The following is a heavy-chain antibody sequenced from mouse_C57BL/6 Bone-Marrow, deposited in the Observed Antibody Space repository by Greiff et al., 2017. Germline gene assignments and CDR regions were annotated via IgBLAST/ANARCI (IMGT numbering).Heavy chain of an antibody. D-gene: IGHD1-1*01. CDR3: ARDYYGSSYVGFAY. V-gene: IGHV1-66*01. CDR2: IYPGSGNT. Sequence: VQLQQSGPELVKPGASVKISCKASGYSFTSYYIHWVKQRPGQGLEWIGWIYPGSGNTKYNEKFKGKATLTADTSSSTAYLQLSSLTSEDSAVYYCARDYYGSSYVGFAYWGQGTLVTVSA. J-gene: IGHJ3*01. CDR1: GYSFTSYY.